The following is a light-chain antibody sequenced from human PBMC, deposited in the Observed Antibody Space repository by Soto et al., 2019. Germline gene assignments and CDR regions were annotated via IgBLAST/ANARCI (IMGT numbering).Light chain of an antibody. CDR1: SSDVGNYNL. CDR2: EGS. CDR3: CSYASSSTYV. J-gene: IGLJ1*01. Sequence: QSVLTQPASLSGSPGQSIPLSCTGTSSDVGNYNLVSWYQHDPGKAPKLLIYEGSKRPSGVFDRFSGSKSGNTASLTISGLQAEDEADYYCCSYASSSTYVFGTGTKVTVL. V-gene: IGLV2-23*01.